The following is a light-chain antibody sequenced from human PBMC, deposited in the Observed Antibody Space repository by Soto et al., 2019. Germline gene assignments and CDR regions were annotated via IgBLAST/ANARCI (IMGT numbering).Light chain of an antibody. V-gene: IGLV8-61*01. CDR3: VLYMGSGISV. J-gene: IGLJ3*02. CDR2: STN. CDR1: SGSVSTSYS. Sequence: QAVVTQEPSFSVSPGGTVTLTCGLSSGSVSTSYSPSWYQQTPGQAPRTLIYSTNTRSSGVPDRFSGSIVGNKAALTITGAQADDESDYYCVLYMGSGISVFGAGTKLTVL.